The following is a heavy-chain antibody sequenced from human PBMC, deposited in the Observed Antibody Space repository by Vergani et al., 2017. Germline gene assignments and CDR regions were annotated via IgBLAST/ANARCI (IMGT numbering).Heavy chain of an antibody. Sequence: QVQLVESGGGVVQPGRSLRLSCAASGFTFSSYGMHWVRQAPGKGLEWVAVIWYDGSNKYYADSVKGRFTISRDNSKNTLYLQMNSLRAEDTAVYYCAKGTALYYYYMDVWGKGTTVTVSS. V-gene: IGHV3-33*06. CDR2: IWYDGSNK. CDR1: GFTFSSYG. J-gene: IGHJ6*03. CDR3: AKGTALYYYYMDV. D-gene: IGHD5-18*01.